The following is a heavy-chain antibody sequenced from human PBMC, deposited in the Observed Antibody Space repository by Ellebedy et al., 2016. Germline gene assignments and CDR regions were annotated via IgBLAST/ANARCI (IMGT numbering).Heavy chain of an antibody. CDR3: VRDAGWGRFDY. D-gene: IGHD3-16*01. J-gene: IGHJ4*02. V-gene: IGHV3-7*01. Sequence: GESLKISXAASGFNFRSYWMDWVRQAPGKGPEWVANIGEDGSETYYADSVEGRLTIFRDNAKSSRYLQMNSLRVDDTAVYYCVRDAGWGRFDYWGQGTLVTVSS. CDR1: GFNFRSYW. CDR2: IGEDGSET.